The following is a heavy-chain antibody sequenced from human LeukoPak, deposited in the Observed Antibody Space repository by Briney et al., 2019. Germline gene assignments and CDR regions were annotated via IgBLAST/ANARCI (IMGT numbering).Heavy chain of an antibody. V-gene: IGHV4-34*01. CDR3: ARGTGTGDLDY. J-gene: IGHJ4*02. D-gene: IGHD1-14*01. CDR1: GGSFSGYY. CDR2: INHSGST. Sequence: PSETLSLTCAVYGGSFSGYYWTWIRQPPGKGLEWIGEINHSGSTNYNPSLKSRVTISVDTSKNQFSLKLSSVTAADTAVYYCARGTGTGDLDYWGQGTLVTVSS.